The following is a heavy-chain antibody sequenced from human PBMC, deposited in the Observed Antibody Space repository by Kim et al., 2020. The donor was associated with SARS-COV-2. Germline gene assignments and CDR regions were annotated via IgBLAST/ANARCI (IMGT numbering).Heavy chain of an antibody. CDR3: ATRSSSASLAPDI. Sequence: SVKVSCKASGGTFSNYAITWVRQAPGQGPEWMGRITPILGVANYAQKFQGRVTLIADKFTTTAYMELSGLTSADTAVYYCATRSSSASLAPDIWGQGTMVTVSS. CDR2: ITPILGVA. V-gene: IGHV1-69*04. D-gene: IGHD6-6*01. CDR1: GGTFSNYA. J-gene: IGHJ3*02.